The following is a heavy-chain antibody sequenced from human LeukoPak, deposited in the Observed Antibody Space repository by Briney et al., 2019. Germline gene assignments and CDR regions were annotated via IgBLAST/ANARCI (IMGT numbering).Heavy chain of an antibody. D-gene: IGHD2-15*01. Sequence: ASVKVSCKASGYTFTGYYMHWVRQAPGQGLEWMGWISAYNGNTNYAQKLQGRVTMTTDTSTSTAYMELRSLRSDDTAVYYCAREGRIKSSASDYWGQGTLVTVSS. CDR3: AREGRIKSSASDY. CDR2: ISAYNGNT. J-gene: IGHJ4*02. CDR1: GYTFTGYY. V-gene: IGHV1-18*04.